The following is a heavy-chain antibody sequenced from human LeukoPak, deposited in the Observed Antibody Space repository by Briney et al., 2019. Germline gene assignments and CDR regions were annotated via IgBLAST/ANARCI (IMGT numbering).Heavy chain of an antibody. CDR2: IKQDGSEK. CDR3: ARGGGNFDY. V-gene: IGHV3-7*01. J-gene: IGHJ4*02. Sequence: GGSLRLSCTASGFTFSNYWMSWVRQAPGKGLEWVANIKQDGSEKYYVDSVKGRFTISRDNAKNSLYLQMNSLRAEDTAVYYCARGGGNFDYWGQGTLVTVPS. CDR1: GFTFSNYW.